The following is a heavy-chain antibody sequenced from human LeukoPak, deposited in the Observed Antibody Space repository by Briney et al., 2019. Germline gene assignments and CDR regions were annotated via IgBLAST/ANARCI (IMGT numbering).Heavy chain of an antibody. J-gene: IGHJ4*02. V-gene: IGHV4-34*01. CDR1: GGSFSTYY. CDR3: ARSPVTRGDLDY. CDR2: INHSGST. D-gene: IGHD4-17*01. Sequence: SETLSLTCAVYGGSFSTYYWSWIRQPPGKGLEWIGEINHSGSTNYNPSLKSRVTISVDTSKNQFSLKLSSVTAADTAVYYCARSPVTRGDLDYWGQGTLVTVSS.